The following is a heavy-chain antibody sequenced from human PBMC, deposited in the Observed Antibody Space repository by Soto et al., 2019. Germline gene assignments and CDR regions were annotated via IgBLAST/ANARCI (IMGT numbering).Heavy chain of an antibody. V-gene: IGHV1-69*01. CDR3: ARDHGIAAAADRGVYFDY. Sequence: QVQLVQSGAEVKKPGSSVKVSCKASGGTFSSYAISWVRQAPGQGLEWTGGIIPIFGTANYAQKFQGRVTITADESTSTAYMELSSLRSEDTAVYYCARDHGIAAAADRGVYFDYWGQGTLVTVSS. CDR1: GGTFSSYA. CDR2: IIPIFGTA. J-gene: IGHJ4*02. D-gene: IGHD6-13*01.